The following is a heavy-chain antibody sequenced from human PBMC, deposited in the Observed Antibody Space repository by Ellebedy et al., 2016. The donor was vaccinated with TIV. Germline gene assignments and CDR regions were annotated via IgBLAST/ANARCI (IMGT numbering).Heavy chain of an antibody. CDR3: ARDPGGGGNYGDNWFDP. V-gene: IGHV3-66*01. Sequence: PGGSLRLSCAASGFTVNSYFMTWVRQAPGKGLEWVSVIYKDGGTNYTDSVLGRFTISRDNSENTLHLQMDSLRVEDTAEYYCARDPGGGGNYGDNWFDPWGQGTLVTVSS. CDR2: IYKDGGT. J-gene: IGHJ5*02. D-gene: IGHD3-22*01. CDR1: GFTVNSYF.